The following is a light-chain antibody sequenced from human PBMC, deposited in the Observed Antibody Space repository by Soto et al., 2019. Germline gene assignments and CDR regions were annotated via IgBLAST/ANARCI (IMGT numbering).Light chain of an antibody. CDR3: QTWGTGTVL. J-gene: IGLJ6*01. Sequence: QPVLTQSPSASASLGASVKLTCTLSSGHRTFAIAWHQQQPGKGPRYLMRVSADGSLRKGDGIPDRFSGSSSGTERYLTVSNSQSEDEADYYCQTWGTGTVLFGKGTKVTVL. V-gene: IGLV4-69*01. CDR1: SGHRTFA. CDR2: VSADGSL.